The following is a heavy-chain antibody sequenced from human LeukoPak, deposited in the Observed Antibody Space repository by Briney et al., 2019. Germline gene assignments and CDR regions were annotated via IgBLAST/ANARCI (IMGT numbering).Heavy chain of an antibody. V-gene: IGHV3-23*01. CDR2: ISGSGDDT. D-gene: IGHD3-9*01. CDR1: AFTFSSYA. Sequence: GGSLRLSCAASAFTFSSYAMSWVRQAPGKGLEWVSAISGSGDDTHYADSVKGRFTISRDNSKNPLYLQMNSLRAEDTAVHYCAKEVLGYFDLNWLDPWGQGTLVTVSS. CDR3: AKEVLGYFDLNWLDP. J-gene: IGHJ5*02.